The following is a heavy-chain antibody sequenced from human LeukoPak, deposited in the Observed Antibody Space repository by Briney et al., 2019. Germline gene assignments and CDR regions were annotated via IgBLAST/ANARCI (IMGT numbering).Heavy chain of an antibody. CDR2: IYSGGST. Sequence: PGGSLRLSCAASGFTVSSNYMSWVRQAPGKGLEWVSVIYSGGSTYYADSVKGRFTISRDNSKNTLYLQMNSLRAEDTAVYYCARDLDYGSSGTDAFDIWGQGTMVTVSS. CDR3: ARDLDYGSSGTDAFDI. J-gene: IGHJ3*02. D-gene: IGHD3-22*01. V-gene: IGHV3-53*01. CDR1: GFTVSSNY.